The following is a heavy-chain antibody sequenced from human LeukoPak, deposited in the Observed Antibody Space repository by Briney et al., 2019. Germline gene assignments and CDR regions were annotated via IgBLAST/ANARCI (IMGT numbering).Heavy chain of an antibody. J-gene: IGHJ4*02. CDR2: IRFDATNK. Sequence: EGSLRLSCAASGFIFSGSSMHWVRQAPGKGLEWVSFIRFDATNKYYADSVKGRFTISRDNSNNTLYLQLNNVRTEDTATYFCAKEQYPGYFDYWGQGTLVTVSS. CDR1: GFIFSGSS. CDR3: AKEQYPGYFDY. V-gene: IGHV3-30*02. D-gene: IGHD1-14*01.